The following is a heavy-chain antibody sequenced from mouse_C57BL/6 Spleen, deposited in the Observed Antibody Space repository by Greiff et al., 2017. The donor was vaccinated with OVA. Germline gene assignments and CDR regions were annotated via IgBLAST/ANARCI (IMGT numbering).Heavy chain of an antibody. CDR1: GYSFTGYY. CDR3: ARRGDYGYYYAMDY. D-gene: IGHD2-4*01. J-gene: IGHJ4*01. Sequence: VQLQQSGPELVKPGASVKISCKASGYSFTGYYMNWVKQSPEKSLEWIGEINPSTGGTPYNQKFKAKATLTVDKSSSTAYMQLKSLTSEDSAVYYCARRGDYGYYYAMDYWGQGTSVTVSS. CDR2: INPSTGGT. V-gene: IGHV1-42*01.